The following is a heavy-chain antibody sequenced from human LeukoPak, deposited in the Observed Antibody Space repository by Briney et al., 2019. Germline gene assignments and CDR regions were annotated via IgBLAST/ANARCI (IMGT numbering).Heavy chain of an antibody. J-gene: IGHJ4*02. D-gene: IGHD2-15*01. V-gene: IGHV1-18*04. Sequence: ASVKVSCKASGYTFTGYYMHWVRQAPGQGLEWMGWINTYDGNTNYAQNFQGRVAMTTDTSTSTAYMELRSLRSDDTAVYYCARDFATWYFDYWGQGTLVTVSS. CDR3: ARDFATWYFDY. CDR1: GYTFTGYY. CDR2: INTYDGNT.